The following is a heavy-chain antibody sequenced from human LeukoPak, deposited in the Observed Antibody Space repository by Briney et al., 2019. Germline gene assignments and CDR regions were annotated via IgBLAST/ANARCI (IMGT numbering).Heavy chain of an antibody. V-gene: IGHV1-18*01. D-gene: IGHD3-22*01. CDR3: ARTRRDYYDSSGYPDY. CDR1: GYTFTSYG. J-gene: IGHJ4*02. Sequence: GASVKVSCKASGYTFTSYGISWVRQAPGQGLEWMGWISAYNGNTNYAQKLQGRVTMTTDTSTSTAYMELRSLRYDDTAVYYCARTRRDYYDSSGYPDYWGQGTLVTVSS. CDR2: ISAYNGNT.